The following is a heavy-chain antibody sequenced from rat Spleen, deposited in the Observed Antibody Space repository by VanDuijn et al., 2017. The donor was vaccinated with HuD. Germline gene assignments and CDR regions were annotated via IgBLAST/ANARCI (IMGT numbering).Heavy chain of an antibody. CDR3: TTVLH. D-gene: IGHD2-5*01. V-gene: IGHV5-27*01. CDR1: GFTFSNYY. J-gene: IGHJ2*01. CDR2: ISIVGGTA. Sequence: EVQLVESGGVLVQPGRSLQLSCAASGFTFSNYYMAWVRQAPTKGLEWVAYISIVGGTAFYRDSVEGRFTIYSDDAKRTLYLQMDWLRSEDTATYYCTTVLHWGQGVMVTVSS.